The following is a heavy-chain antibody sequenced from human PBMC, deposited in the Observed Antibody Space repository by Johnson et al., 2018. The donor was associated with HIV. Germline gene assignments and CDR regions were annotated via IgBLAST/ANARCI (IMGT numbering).Heavy chain of an antibody. CDR2: INWNGGTT. V-gene: IGHV3-20*04. D-gene: IGHD5-24*01. Sequence: EQLVESGGTVVRPGGSLRLSCAASGFTFDNYGMSWVRQAPGKGLEWVSGINWNGGTTCYADSVKGRFTISRDNAKKSLYLQMNSLRAEDTAVYYCAREGDGYNYDAFDIWGQGTMVTVSS. CDR1: GFTFDNYG. CDR3: AREGDGYNYDAFDI. J-gene: IGHJ3*02.